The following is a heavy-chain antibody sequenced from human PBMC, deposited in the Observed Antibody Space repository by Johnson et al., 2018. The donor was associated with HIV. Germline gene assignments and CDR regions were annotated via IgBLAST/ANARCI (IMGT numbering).Heavy chain of an antibody. V-gene: IGHV3-30*04. D-gene: IGHD4-17*01. J-gene: IGHJ3*02. CDR1: GFTFSSYA. CDR3: ARGGLGDYVVAFDI. Sequence: QMLLVESGGGLVQPGGSLRLSCAASGFTFSSYAMSWVRQAPGKGLEWVAVISYDGSNKYYADSVKGRFTISRDNSKNTLYLQMNSLRAEDTAVYYCARGGLGDYVVAFDIWGQGTMVTVSS. CDR2: ISYDGSNK.